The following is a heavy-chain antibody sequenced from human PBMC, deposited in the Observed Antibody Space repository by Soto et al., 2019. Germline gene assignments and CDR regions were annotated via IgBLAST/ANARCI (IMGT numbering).Heavy chain of an antibody. CDR3: ARPPTIFGVVILDY. J-gene: IGHJ4*02. Sequence: QVQLVESGGGVVQPGRSLRLSCAASGFTFSSYAMHWVRQAPGKGLEWVAVISYDGSNKYYADSVKGRFTISRDSPKNTLYLQMNSLRAEDTAVYYCARPPTIFGVVILDYWGQGTLVTVSS. CDR2: ISYDGSNK. CDR1: GFTFSSYA. V-gene: IGHV3-30-3*01. D-gene: IGHD3-3*01.